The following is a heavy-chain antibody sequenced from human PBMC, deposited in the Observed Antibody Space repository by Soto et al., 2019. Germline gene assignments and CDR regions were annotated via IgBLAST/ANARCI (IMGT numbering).Heavy chain of an antibody. CDR2: IRRDGSNR. Sequence: PGGSLRLSGVTSGFTFSDDARHWVRQAPGKGLEWVAVIRRDGSNRYYADSVKGRFTISRDNSKNTLYLQMNSLRAEDTAVYYCAKVFPDSWWELHQLDYWGQGTLVTVSS. V-gene: IGHV3-33*06. CDR3: AKVFPDSWWELHQLDY. D-gene: IGHD1-26*01. CDR1: GFTFSDDA. J-gene: IGHJ4*02.